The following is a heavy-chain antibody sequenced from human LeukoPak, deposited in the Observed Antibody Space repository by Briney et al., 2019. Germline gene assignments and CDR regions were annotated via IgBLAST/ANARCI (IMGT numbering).Heavy chain of an antibody. CDR3: ARAGRYCSSTSCYLHY. CDR2: IIPIFGTA. CDR1: GGTFSSYA. D-gene: IGHD2-2*01. J-gene: IGHJ4*02. V-gene: IGHV1-69*06. Sequence: SVKVSCKASGGTFSSYAISWVRQAPGQGLEWMGGIIPIFGTANYAQKFQGGVTITADKSTSTAYMELSSLRSEDTAVYYCARAGRYCSSTSCYLHYWGQGTLVTVSS.